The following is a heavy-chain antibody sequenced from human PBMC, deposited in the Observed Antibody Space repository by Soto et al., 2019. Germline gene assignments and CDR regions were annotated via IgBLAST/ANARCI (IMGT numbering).Heavy chain of an antibody. D-gene: IGHD6-13*01. Sequence: QVQLVQSGAEVKKPGASVKVSCKASGYTFTGYYMHWVRQAPGQGLEWMGWINPNSGGTNYAQKFQGWVTMTRDTSISTAYMELSRLRSDDTAVYYCARDRSSSWKGDPWFDPWGQGTLVTVSS. CDR2: INPNSGGT. CDR3: ARDRSSSWKGDPWFDP. CDR1: GYTFTGYY. V-gene: IGHV1-2*04. J-gene: IGHJ5*02.